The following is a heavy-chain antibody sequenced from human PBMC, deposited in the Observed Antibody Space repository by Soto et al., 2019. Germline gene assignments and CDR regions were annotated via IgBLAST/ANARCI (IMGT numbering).Heavy chain of an antibody. D-gene: IGHD2-2*01. CDR3: ARVERTLSTPFAYGMDV. Sequence: QLQLQESGSGLVKPSQTLSLTCTVSGGSINSGGYSWIWIRQPPGKGLEWIGYIYHTGNTFYNPSRQSRFTISVDQSKNQFSLSLGSVTAADTAMYYCARVERTLSTPFAYGMDVWGQGTTVTVSS. CDR1: GGSINSGGYS. J-gene: IGHJ6*02. CDR2: IYHTGNT. V-gene: IGHV4-30-2*01.